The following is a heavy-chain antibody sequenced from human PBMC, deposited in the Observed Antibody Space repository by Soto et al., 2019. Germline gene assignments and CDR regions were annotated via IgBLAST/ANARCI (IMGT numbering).Heavy chain of an antibody. V-gene: IGHV1-69*06. CDR1: GGTFSSYA. Sequence: QVQLVQSGAEVKKPGSSVKVSCKASGGTFSSYAISWVRQAPGQGLEWMGGIIPIFGTANYAQKFQGRVTLTADKSTSTAYMELSSLRYEDTAVYYCARGGTSGYYSAQYFQHWGQGTLVTVSS. CDR3: ARGGTSGYYSAQYFQH. D-gene: IGHD3-22*01. J-gene: IGHJ1*01. CDR2: IIPIFGTA.